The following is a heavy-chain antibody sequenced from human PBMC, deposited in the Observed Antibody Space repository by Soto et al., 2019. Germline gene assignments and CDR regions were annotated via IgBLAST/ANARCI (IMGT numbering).Heavy chain of an antibody. CDR2: IWYDGSTK. D-gene: IGHD3-22*01. J-gene: IGHJ4*02. Sequence: PGGSLRLSCAASGFTFSSYGMHWVRQAPGKGLEWVAVIWYDGSTKYYADSVKGRFTISRANSKNTLYLQMNSLRAEDTAVYYCARVNHRVVVLDYWGQETLVT. V-gene: IGHV3-33*01. CDR1: GFTFSSYG. CDR3: ARVNHRVVVLDY.